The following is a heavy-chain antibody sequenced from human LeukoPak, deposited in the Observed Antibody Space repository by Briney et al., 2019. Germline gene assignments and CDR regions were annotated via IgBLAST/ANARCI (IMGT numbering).Heavy chain of an antibody. J-gene: IGHJ5*02. D-gene: IGHD3-22*01. V-gene: IGHV4-59*01. CDR3: ARDGKYDSRANWFDP. CDR1: GDSIRSYY. CDR2: IYYSGST. Sequence: SETLSLTCTVSGDSIRSYYWSWIRQPPGKGLEWIGYIYYSGSTNYNPSLKSRVTISVDTSKNQFSLKLTSVTAADTAVYYCARDGKYDSRANWFDPWGQGTLVTVSS.